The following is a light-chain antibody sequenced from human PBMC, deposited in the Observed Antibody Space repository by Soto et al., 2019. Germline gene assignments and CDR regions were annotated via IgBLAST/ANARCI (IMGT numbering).Light chain of an antibody. Sequence: EIVLTQSPATLSLSPGERATLSCRASQSVRSNLAWYQHKPGQAPRLLIYDVSTRATGIPGRCSGSGFGTDFTLTISNVEPEDFAVYYCQQRDNWPWTFGQGAKVEIK. CDR3: QQRDNWPWT. CDR1: QSVRSN. V-gene: IGKV3-11*01. CDR2: DVS. J-gene: IGKJ1*01.